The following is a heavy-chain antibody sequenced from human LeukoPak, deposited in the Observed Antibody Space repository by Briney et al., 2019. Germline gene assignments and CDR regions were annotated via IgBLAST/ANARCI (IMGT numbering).Heavy chain of an antibody. V-gene: IGHV3-66*02. CDR1: GITLSNYG. D-gene: IGHD2-21*02. Sequence: PGGSLRLSCAVSGITLSNYGMSWVRQAPGKGLEWVSVIYSGGGTDYADSVKGRFTISRDNSKNTLYLQMNSLRAEDTAVYYCARAVGVTAIHNAFDIWGQGTMVTVSS. J-gene: IGHJ3*02. CDR3: ARAVGVTAIHNAFDI. CDR2: IYSGGGT.